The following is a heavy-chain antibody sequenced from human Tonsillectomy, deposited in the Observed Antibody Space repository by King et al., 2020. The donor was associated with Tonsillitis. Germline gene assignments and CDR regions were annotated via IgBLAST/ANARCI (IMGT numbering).Heavy chain of an antibody. CDR3: ARQRGGGYDYMRDAFYI. D-gene: IGHD3-22*01. V-gene: IGHV4-59*08. CDR1: GGSISSYY. J-gene: IGHJ3*02. Sequence: QLQESGPGLVKPSETLSLTCTVSGGSISSYYWSWIRKPPGKGLEWIGYIYYSGSTNYNPSLKSRVTISVDTSKNQFSLKLSSETAADTAVYYCARQRGGGYDYMRDAFYICGQGTMFTVSS. CDR2: IYYSGST.